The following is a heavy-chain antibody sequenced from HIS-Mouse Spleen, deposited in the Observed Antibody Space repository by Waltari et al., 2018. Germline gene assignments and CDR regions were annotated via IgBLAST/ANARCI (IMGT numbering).Heavy chain of an antibody. CDR1: GGSISSSSYY. J-gene: IGHJ2*01. Sequence: QLQLQESGPGLVKPSEPLSLTCTVPGGSISSSSYYLGRIRQPPGKGLEWIGSIYYSGSTYYNPSLKSRVTISVDTSKNQFSLKLSSVTAADTAVYYCAREIPYSSSWYDWYFDLWGRGTLVTVSS. CDR2: IYYSGST. V-gene: IGHV4-39*07. D-gene: IGHD6-13*01. CDR3: AREIPYSSSWYDWYFDL.